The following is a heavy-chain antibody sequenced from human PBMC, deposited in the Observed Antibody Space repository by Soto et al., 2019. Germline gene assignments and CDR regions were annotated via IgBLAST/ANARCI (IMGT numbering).Heavy chain of an antibody. Sequence: SETLSLTCTVSGGSISSGDYYWSWIRQPPGKGLEWIGYIYYSGSTYYNPSLKSRVTISVDTSKNQFSLKLSSVTAADTAVYYCARVVIVVGGDAFDIWGQGTMVTVSS. CDR2: IYYSGST. D-gene: IGHD3-22*01. CDR1: GGSISSGDYY. V-gene: IGHV4-30-4*01. J-gene: IGHJ3*02. CDR3: ARVVIVVGGDAFDI.